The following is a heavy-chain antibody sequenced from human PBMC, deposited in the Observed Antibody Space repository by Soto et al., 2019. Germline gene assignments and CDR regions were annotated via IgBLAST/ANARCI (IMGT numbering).Heavy chain of an antibody. CDR2: IYHSGST. D-gene: IGHD3-10*01. CDR1: GGSISSSNW. V-gene: IGHV4-4*02. Sequence: QVQLQESGPGLVKPSGTLSLTCAVSGGSISSSNWWSWVRQPPGNGLEWIGEIYHSGSTNYNPSLMSRLTISFDRSKNQLSLKLRSVTAADTAVYYCTRDMIYGSELSYYYYAMDVWGRGTTVTVSS. CDR3: TRDMIYGSELSYYYYAMDV. J-gene: IGHJ6*02.